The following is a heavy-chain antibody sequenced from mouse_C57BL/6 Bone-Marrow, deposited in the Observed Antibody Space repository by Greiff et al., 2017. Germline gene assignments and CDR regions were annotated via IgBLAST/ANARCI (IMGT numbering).Heavy chain of an antibody. J-gene: IGHJ4*01. Sequence: QVQLKESGPGLVQPSQSLSITCTVSGFSLTSYGVHWVRQSPGKGLEWLGVIWSGGSTDYNAAFISRLSISKDNSKSQVFFKMNSLQADDTAIYYCASMITRPYYYAMDYWGQGTSVTVSS. CDR3: ASMITRPYYYAMDY. CDR1: GFSLTSYG. CDR2: IWSGGST. D-gene: IGHD2-4*01. V-gene: IGHV2-2*01.